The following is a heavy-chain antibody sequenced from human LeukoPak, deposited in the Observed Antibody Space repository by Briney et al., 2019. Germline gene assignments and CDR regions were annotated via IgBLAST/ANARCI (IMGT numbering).Heavy chain of an antibody. J-gene: IGHJ1*01. CDR3: ARVSGDSSSWPLPQGEYFQH. Sequence: ASVKVSCKVSGYTLTELSMHWVRQAPGQGLEWMGIINPSGGSTSYAQKFQGRVTMTRDTSTSTVYMELSSLRSEDTAVYYCARVSGDSSSWPLPQGEYFQHWGQGTLVTVSS. CDR2: INPSGGST. CDR1: GYTLTELS. D-gene: IGHD6-13*01. V-gene: IGHV1-46*01.